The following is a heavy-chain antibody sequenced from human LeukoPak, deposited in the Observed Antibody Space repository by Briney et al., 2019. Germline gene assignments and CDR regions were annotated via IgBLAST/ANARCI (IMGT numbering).Heavy chain of an antibody. CDR1: GGSISSYY. J-gene: IGHJ6*03. CDR2: IYTSGST. D-gene: IGHD1-26*01. Sequence: PSETLSLTRTVSGGSISSYYWSWIRQPAGKGLEWIGRIYTSGSTNYNPSLKSRVTMSVDTSKNQFSLKLSSVTAADTAVYYCARVRYSGSYYYMDVWGKGTTVTVSS. V-gene: IGHV4-4*07. CDR3: ARVRYSGSYYYMDV.